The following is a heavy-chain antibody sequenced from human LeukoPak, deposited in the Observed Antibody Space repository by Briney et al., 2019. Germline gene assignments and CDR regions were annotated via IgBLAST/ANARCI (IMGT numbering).Heavy chain of an antibody. Sequence: GGSLRLSRAASGFTFSSYGMHWVRQAPGKGLEWVAFIRYDGSNKYYADSVKGRFTISRDNSKNTLYLQMNSLRAEDTAVYYCAREKRDYCSGGSCYSYLDYWGQGTLVTVSS. CDR2: IRYDGSNK. V-gene: IGHV3-30*02. D-gene: IGHD2-15*01. CDR1: GFTFSSYG. J-gene: IGHJ4*02. CDR3: AREKRDYCSGGSCYSYLDY.